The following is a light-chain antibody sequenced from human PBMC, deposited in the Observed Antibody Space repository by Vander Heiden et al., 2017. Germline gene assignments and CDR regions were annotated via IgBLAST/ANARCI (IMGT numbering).Light chain of an antibody. CDR1: QRIRNY. CDR3: QRNNSIQPFT. Sequence: DIQITQSLSLLSASVGDTVTITCRARQRIRNYLDLYQQKPGKGPKLLIYAASTLQSGVPARFSGSGCGTDFTLTISSRQPEDVAAYYYQRNNSIQPFTFGHGTKVDIK. V-gene: IGKV1-27*01. CDR2: AAS. J-gene: IGKJ3*01.